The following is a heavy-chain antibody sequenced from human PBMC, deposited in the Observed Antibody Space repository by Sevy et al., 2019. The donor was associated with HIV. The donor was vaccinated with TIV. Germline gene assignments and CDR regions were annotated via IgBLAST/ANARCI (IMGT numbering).Heavy chain of an antibody. CDR3: ANVERGIAAAGSSKGGCTLNFYYFDY. D-gene: IGHD6-13*01. CDR2: ISYDGSNK. J-gene: IGHJ4*02. Sequence: GGSLRLSCAASGFTFSSYGMHWVRQAPGKGLEWVAVISYDGSNKYYADSVKGGFTISRDNSKNTLYLQMNSLRAEDTAVYYCANVERGIAAAGSSKGGCTLNFYYFDYWGQGTLVTVSS. CDR1: GFTFSSYG. V-gene: IGHV3-30*18.